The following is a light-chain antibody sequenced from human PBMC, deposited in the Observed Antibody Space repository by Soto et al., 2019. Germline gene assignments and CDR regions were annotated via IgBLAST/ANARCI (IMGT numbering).Light chain of an antibody. J-gene: IGKJ3*01. CDR2: DAS. Sequence: EIVLTQSPATLSLTRGERATLSCRASQSVSSFLAWYQQKSGQTPRLLIYDASNRATGIPARFSGSGSGTDFTLTISSLEPEDFAVYYCQHRSNWLGTFGPGTKVDIK. V-gene: IGKV3-11*01. CDR3: QHRSNWLGT. CDR1: QSVSSF.